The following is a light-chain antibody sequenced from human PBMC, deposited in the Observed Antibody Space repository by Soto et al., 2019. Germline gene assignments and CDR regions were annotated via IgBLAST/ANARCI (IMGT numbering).Light chain of an antibody. CDR1: QTISSW. Sequence: DIQMTQSPSTLSGSVGDRVTISCRASQTISSWLAWYQQKPGQAPKLLIYKASTLKSGVPSRFSGSGSGTEFTLTISSLQPDDFATYYCQHYNSYSEAFGQGTKVYIK. CDR3: QHYNSYSEA. J-gene: IGKJ1*01. V-gene: IGKV1-5*03. CDR2: KAS.